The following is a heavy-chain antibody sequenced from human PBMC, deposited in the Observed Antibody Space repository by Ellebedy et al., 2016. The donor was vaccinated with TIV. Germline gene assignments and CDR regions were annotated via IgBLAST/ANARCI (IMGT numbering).Heavy chain of an antibody. V-gene: IGHV7-4-1*02. Sequence: AASVKVSCKASGYTFTTYGINWVRQAPGQGLEWVGWINTGTGNPTYAQDFTGRFVFSLDTSVNTAYLQINSLKAEDTAVYYCARISQFSNDNFWGQGTLVTVSS. J-gene: IGHJ4*02. CDR2: INTGTGNP. CDR3: ARISQFSNDNF. CDR1: GYTFTTYG. D-gene: IGHD3-9*01.